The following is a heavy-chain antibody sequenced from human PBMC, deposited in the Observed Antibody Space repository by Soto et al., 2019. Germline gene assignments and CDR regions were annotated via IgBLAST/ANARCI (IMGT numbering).Heavy chain of an antibody. D-gene: IGHD3-9*01. CDR1: GGSISSSSYY. V-gene: IGHV4-39*01. CDR3: TRHGFMRDILTGYREPFDY. J-gene: IGHJ4*02. CDR2: IYYSGST. Sequence: SETLSLTCTVSGGSISSSSYYWGWIRQPPGKGLEWIGSIYYSGSTYYNPSLKSRVTISVDTSKNQFSLKLSSVTAADTAVYYCTRHGFMRDILTGYREPFDYWGQGTLVTVSS.